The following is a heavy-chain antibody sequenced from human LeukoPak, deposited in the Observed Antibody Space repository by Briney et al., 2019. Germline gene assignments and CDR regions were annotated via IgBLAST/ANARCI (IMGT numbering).Heavy chain of an antibody. CDR2: ISGSGGST. V-gene: IGHV3-23*01. CDR1: GFTFSDYY. CDR3: AKDRRSSSSGYYYYMDV. D-gene: IGHD6-6*01. Sequence: GGSLRLSCAASGFTFSDYYMSWVRQAPGKGLEWVSAISGSGGSTYYADSVKGRFTISRDNSKNTLYLQMNSLRAEDTAVYYCAKDRRSSSSGYYYYMDVWGKGTTVTVSS. J-gene: IGHJ6*03.